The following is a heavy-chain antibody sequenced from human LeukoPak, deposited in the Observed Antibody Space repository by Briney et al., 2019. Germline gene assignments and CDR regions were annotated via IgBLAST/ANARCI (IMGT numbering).Heavy chain of an antibody. CDR3: AKDQYCTSTSCYVGY. J-gene: IGHJ4*02. V-gene: IGHV3-21*04. Sequence: GGSLRLSCAASGYSFSTYAISWVRQAPGKGLEWVSCISTTSSYIFYADSVRGRFTISRDNAKNSLYLQMNSLRAEDTAVYYCAKDQYCTSTSCYVGYWGQGTLLTVSS. D-gene: IGHD2-2*01. CDR2: ISTTSSYI. CDR1: GYSFSTYA.